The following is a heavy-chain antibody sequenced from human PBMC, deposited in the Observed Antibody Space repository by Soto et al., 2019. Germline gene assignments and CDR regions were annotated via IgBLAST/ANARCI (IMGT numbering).Heavy chain of an antibody. J-gene: IGHJ5*02. CDR1: GGSISSGDYY. V-gene: IGHV4-30-4*01. Sequence: PSETLSLTCTVSGGSISSGDYYWSWIRQPPGKGLEWIGYIYYSGSTYYNPSLKSRVTISVDTSKNQFSLKLSSVTAADTAVYYCARRAGSGYFNWFDPWGQGTLVTVSS. CDR2: IYYSGST. CDR3: ARRAGSGYFNWFDP. D-gene: IGHD3-22*01.